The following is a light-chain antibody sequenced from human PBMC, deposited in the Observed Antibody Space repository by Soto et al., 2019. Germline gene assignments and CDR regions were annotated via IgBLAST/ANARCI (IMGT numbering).Light chain of an antibody. CDR2: GAS. CDR1: QSISGT. CDR3: QQYGSSPPIT. J-gene: IGKJ5*01. Sequence: EIVMKLSAATLSVYPGGRATLSCRASQSISGTLAWYQQKPGQAPRLLIYGASSRATGIPDRFSGSGSGTDFTLTISRLEPEDFAVYYCQQYGSSPPITFCQRARLE. V-gene: IGKV3-20*01.